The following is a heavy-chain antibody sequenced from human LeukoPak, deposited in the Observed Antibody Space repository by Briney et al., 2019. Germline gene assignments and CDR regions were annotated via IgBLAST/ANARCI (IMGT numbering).Heavy chain of an antibody. V-gene: IGHV4-59*01. CDR3: ERTYGSGSYSYGMDV. D-gene: IGHD3-10*01. Sequence: SETLSLTCAVSGGSISSYYWSWIRQPPGKGLEWIGYIYYSGSTNYNPSLKSRVTISVDTSKNQFSLKLSSVTAADTAVYYCERTYGSGSYSYGMDVWGQGTTVTVSS. CDR2: IYYSGST. J-gene: IGHJ6*02. CDR1: GGSISSYY.